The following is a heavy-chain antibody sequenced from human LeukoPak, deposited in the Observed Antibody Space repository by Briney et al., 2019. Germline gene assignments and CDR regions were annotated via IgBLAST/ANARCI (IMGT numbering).Heavy chain of an antibody. J-gene: IGHJ5*02. V-gene: IGHV3-66*02. Sequence: PGGSLRLSCAASGFTVSSNYMSWVRRAPGKGLEWVSVIYSGGSTYYADSVKGRFTISRDNSKNTLYLQMNSLRAEDTAVYYCARDAGYYDFWSGGFDPWGQGTLVTVSS. D-gene: IGHD3-3*01. CDR1: GFTVSSNY. CDR3: ARDAGYYDFWSGGFDP. CDR2: IYSGGST.